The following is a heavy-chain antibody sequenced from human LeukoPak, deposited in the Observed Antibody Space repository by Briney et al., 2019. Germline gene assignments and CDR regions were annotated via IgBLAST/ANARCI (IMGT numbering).Heavy chain of an antibody. Sequence: GGSLRLSCAASGFTFSSYGMHWVRQAPGKGLEWVAVIWYDGSNKYYADSVKGRFTISRDNSKNTLYLQMNSLRAEDTAVYYCARRYGSGWSIDCWGQGTLVTVSS. D-gene: IGHD6-19*01. J-gene: IGHJ4*02. V-gene: IGHV3-33*01. CDR1: GFTFSSYG. CDR2: IWYDGSNK. CDR3: ARRYGSGWSIDC.